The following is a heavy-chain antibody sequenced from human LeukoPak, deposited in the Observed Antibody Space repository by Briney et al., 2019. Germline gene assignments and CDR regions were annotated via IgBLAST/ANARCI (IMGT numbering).Heavy chain of an antibody. CDR3: ARALPGLRSFDP. V-gene: IGHV3-23*01. J-gene: IGHJ5*02. D-gene: IGHD5-12*01. CDR2: ISGSGGST. Sequence: PGGSLRLSCAASGFTFSSYGMSWVRQAPGKGLEWVSAISGSGGSTYYADSVKGRFTISRDNSKNTLYLQMNSLRAEDTAVYYCARALPGLRSFDPWGQGTLVTVSS. CDR1: GFTFSSYG.